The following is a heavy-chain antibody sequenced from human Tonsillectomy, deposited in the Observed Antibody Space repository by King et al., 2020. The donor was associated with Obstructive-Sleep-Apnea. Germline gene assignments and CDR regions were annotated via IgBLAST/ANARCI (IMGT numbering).Heavy chain of an antibody. V-gene: IGHV5-51*01. D-gene: IGHD6-19*01. J-gene: IGHJ4*02. Sequence: QLVQSGAELKKPGESLKISCKGSGYSFTSYWIGWVRQMPGKGLEWMGFIYPGDSDTRYCPSFQGQVTISADKYISTAYLQWSSLKASDTAMYYCARPNGGQQWLANFDYWGQGTLVTVSS. CDR1: GYSFTSYW. CDR3: ARPNGGQQWLANFDY. CDR2: IYPGDSDT.